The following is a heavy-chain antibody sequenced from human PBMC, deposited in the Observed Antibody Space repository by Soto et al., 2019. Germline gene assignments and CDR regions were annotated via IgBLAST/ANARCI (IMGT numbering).Heavy chain of an antibody. CDR2: FYHSGST. D-gene: IGHD3-16*01. V-gene: IGHV4-59*11. J-gene: IGHJ3*02. CDR1: GDSISSHY. CDR3: ARGYLRSAFDI. Sequence: SETLSLTCSVSGDSISSHYLSWIRQPPGKGLEWVGYFYHSGSTSYNPSLNSRVTLSVDTSKNQFSLKLSSVTAADTALYFCARGYLRSAFDIWGPGIMVTVSS.